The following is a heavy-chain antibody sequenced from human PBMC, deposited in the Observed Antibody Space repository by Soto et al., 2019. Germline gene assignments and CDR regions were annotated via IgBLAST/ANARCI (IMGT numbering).Heavy chain of an antibody. CDR2: ISGSGGST. Sequence: EVQLLESGGGLVQPGGSLRLSCAASGFTFSRYAMSWVRQAPGKGLEWVSAISGSGGSTYYADSVKGRFTISRDNSKNTLYLQRNSVRAEDTAVYYCAKGGDYGSGLFDPWGQGTLVTVSS. CDR1: GFTFSRYA. CDR3: AKGGDYGSGLFDP. D-gene: IGHD3-10*01. V-gene: IGHV3-23*01. J-gene: IGHJ5*02.